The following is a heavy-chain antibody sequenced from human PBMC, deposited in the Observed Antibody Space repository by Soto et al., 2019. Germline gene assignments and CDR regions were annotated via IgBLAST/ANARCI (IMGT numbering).Heavy chain of an antibody. Sequence: QVQLQQWGAGLLKPSETLSLTCAVNDGSFSGYYWNWIRQPPGKGLEWIGEDTHSGSTNYNPSLKSRVAISVDRSKKQFSLTLTSLTAADTAIYYCARSWRWGQPVLDFWGQGTLVTVSS. CDR3: ARSWRWGQPVLDF. V-gene: IGHV4-34*02. CDR1: DGSFSGYY. D-gene: IGHD1-1*01. CDR2: DTHSGST. J-gene: IGHJ4*02.